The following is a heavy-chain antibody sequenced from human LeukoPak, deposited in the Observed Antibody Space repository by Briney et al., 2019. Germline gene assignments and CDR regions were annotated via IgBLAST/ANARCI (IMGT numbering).Heavy chain of an antibody. CDR1: GFTFSTYA. CDR3: AKEIRSPVVGGGSPNLPDY. J-gene: IGHJ4*02. D-gene: IGHD2-15*01. Sequence: PGGSLRLSCAASGFTFSTYAMSWVRQAPGKGLEWVSSISDGGSYIYYADSVKGRFAISRDNSKNTLYLQMNSLRAEDAAVYYCAKEIRSPVVGGGSPNLPDYWGQGTLVTVSS. V-gene: IGHV3-23*01. CDR2: ISDGGSYI.